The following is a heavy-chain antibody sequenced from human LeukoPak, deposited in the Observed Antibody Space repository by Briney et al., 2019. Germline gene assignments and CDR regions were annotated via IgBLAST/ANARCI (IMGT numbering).Heavy chain of an antibody. CDR3: ARVVVPGWFDP. Sequence: PSETLSLTCTVSGGSISNSNSYRGWIRQSPGKGLEWIANIYYSGSTYYNPSLKSRLTISVDTSKNQFSLKLSSVTAADTAVYYCARVVVPGWFDPWGQGNLVTVSS. D-gene: IGHD2-15*01. CDR1: GGSISNSNSY. V-gene: IGHV4-39*07. J-gene: IGHJ5*02. CDR2: IYYSGST.